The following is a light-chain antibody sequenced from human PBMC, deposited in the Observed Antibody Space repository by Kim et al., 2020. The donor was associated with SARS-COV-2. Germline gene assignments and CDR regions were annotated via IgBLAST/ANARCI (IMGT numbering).Light chain of an antibody. V-gene: IGLV1-51*01. CDR2: DNN. CDR1: SSNIGTNY. J-gene: IGLJ3*02. CDR3: GTWDSSLSVWL. Sequence: GQKVTISSSGSSSNIGTNYVSWYQQLPGTVPKVLIYDNNKRPSGIPDRFSGSKSGTSGTLDITGLQTGDEADYYCGTWDSSLSVWLFGGGTKVTVL.